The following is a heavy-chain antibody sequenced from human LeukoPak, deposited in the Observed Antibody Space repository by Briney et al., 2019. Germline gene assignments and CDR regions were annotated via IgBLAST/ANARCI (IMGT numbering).Heavy chain of an antibody. D-gene: IGHD2-15*01. CDR2: ISSNGGST. CDR3: VKSRVVVAANDAFDI. Sequence: GGSLRLSCSASGFTFSSYAMHWVRQAPGKGLEYFSAISSNGGSTYYADSVKGRFTISRDNSKNTLYLQMSSLRAEDTAVYYCVKSRVVVAANDAFDIWGQGTMVTVSS. V-gene: IGHV3-64D*06. J-gene: IGHJ3*02. CDR1: GFTFSSYA.